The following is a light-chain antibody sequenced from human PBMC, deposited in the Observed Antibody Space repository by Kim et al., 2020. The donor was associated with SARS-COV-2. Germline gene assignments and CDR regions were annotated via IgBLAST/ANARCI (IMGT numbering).Light chain of an antibody. CDR2: YDR. CDR1: NIGGHS. CDR3: QGWVTGTDHYV. V-gene: IGLV3-21*01. Sequence: SYELTQPPSVSVAPGQTARITCGGNNIGGHSVHWYQQKPGQAPVLVMYYDRDRPSGIPERFSGSKSANTATLTISRVEAGDEADYYCQGWVTGTDHYVFGTGTKVTVL. J-gene: IGLJ1*01.